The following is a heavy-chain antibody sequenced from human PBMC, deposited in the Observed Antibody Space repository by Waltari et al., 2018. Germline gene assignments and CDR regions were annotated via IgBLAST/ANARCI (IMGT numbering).Heavy chain of an antibody. D-gene: IGHD6-19*01. CDR1: GFTFADYA. Sequence: EVQLVESGGGLVQPGRSLRLSCAASGFTFADYAMHWVRQAPGKGLEWVSGISWNSGSIGYADSVKGRFTISRDNAKNSLYLQMNSLRAEDTALYYCAKGADLYYYYYMDVWGKGTTVTVSS. V-gene: IGHV3-9*01. CDR3: AKGADLYYYYYMDV. CDR2: ISWNSGSI. J-gene: IGHJ6*03.